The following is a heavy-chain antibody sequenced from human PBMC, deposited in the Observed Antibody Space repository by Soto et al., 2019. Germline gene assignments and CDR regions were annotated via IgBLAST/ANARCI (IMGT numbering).Heavy chain of an antibody. J-gene: IGHJ4*02. CDR1: GGTFSSYA. Sequence: QVQLVQSGAEVKKPGSSVKVSCKASGGTFSSYAISWVRQAPGQGLEWMGGIIPIFGTANYAQKFQGRVTITAEESTSTAYMEVTSLRSEDTAVYYCAGVRGYSYDSSGYSRPFDYWGQGTLVTVSS. V-gene: IGHV1-69*01. D-gene: IGHD3-22*01. CDR2: IIPIFGTA. CDR3: AGVRGYSYDSSGYSRPFDY.